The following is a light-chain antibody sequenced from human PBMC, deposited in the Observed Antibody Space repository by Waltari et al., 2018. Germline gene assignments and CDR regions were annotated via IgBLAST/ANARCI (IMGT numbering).Light chain of an antibody. CDR3: QQYGTPQGYI. CDR1: QRVSSNY. Sequence: EIVLTQSPGTLSLSPGETATLSCRANQRVSSNYFAWYQKKAGQSPRLLIYGASNRAAVVPDRFSGRVSGAEFTLTISRLDPEDFAVYYCQQYGTPQGYIFGQGTKVDI. J-gene: IGKJ2*01. V-gene: IGKV3-20*01. CDR2: GAS.